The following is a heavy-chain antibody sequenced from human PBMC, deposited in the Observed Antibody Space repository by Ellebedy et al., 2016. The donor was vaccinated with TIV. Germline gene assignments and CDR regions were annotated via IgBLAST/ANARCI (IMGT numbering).Heavy chain of an antibody. Sequence: PGGSLRLSCAASGFIFSHYSMNWVRQARGKGLEWVSYISRSSSNTYYGDSAKGRFTISRDDAKNSLYLQMNNLRAEDTAVHYCAKYSLMGAAGPNYYFDLWGRGTLVTVSS. CDR3: AKYSLMGAAGPNYYFDL. J-gene: IGHJ2*01. CDR2: ISRSSSNT. CDR1: GFIFSHYS. D-gene: IGHD6-13*01. V-gene: IGHV3-21*04.